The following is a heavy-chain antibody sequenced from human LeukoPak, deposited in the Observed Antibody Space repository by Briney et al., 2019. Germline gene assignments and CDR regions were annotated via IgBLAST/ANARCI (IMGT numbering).Heavy chain of an antibody. D-gene: IGHD3-16*01. CDR2: IRYDGSNK. CDR1: GFTSSSYG. CDR3: AKDDRGNYYYYYYMDV. Sequence: GGSLRLPGAASGFTSSSYGMHWVRQAPGKGLEWVAFIRYDGSNKYYADSVKGRFTISRDNSKNTLYLQMNSLRAEDTAVYYCAKDDRGNYYYYYYMDVWGKGTTVTVSS. J-gene: IGHJ6*03. V-gene: IGHV3-30*02.